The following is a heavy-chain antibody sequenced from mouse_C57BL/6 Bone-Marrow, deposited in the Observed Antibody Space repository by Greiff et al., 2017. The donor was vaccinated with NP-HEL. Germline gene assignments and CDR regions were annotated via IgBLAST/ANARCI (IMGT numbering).Heavy chain of an antibody. J-gene: IGHJ2*01. V-gene: IGHV1-81*01. CDR2: IYPRSGNT. D-gene: IGHD2-1*01. CDR1: GYNFTSYG. Sequence: VQLQQSGAELARPGASVKLSCKASGYNFTSYGISWVKQRPGQGLEWIGEIYPRSGNTYYNEKFKGKATLTADKSSSTAYMGLRSLTSEDSAVYYCARKRVYYGNYVDYWGQGTTLTVSS. CDR3: ARKRVYYGNYVDY.